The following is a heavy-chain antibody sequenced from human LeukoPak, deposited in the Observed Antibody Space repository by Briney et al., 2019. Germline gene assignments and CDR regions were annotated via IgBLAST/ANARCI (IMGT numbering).Heavy chain of an antibody. D-gene: IGHD3-3*01. CDR3: ARGVITIFGVVANYYYYYGMDV. V-gene: IGHV4-34*01. CDR1: GGPFSGYY. CDR2: INHSGST. Sequence: SETLSLTCAVYGGPFSGYYWSWLRQPPGKGLGWIGEINHSGSTNYNPSLKSRVTISVDTSKNQFSLKLSSVTAADTAVYYCARGVITIFGVVANYYYYYGMDVWGQGTTVTVSS. J-gene: IGHJ6*02.